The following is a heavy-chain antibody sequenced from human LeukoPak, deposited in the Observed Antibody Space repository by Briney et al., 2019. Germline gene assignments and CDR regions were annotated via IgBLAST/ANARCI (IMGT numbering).Heavy chain of an antibody. CDR1: GFTFSSYA. CDR3: ARREYYCDSSGYPMPRFGAFDI. CDR2: IIPIFGTA. J-gene: IGHJ3*02. Sequence: GGSLRLSCAASGFTFSSYAISWVRQAPGQGLEWMGGIIPIFGTANYAQKFQGRVTITADESTSTAYMELSSLRSEDTAVYYCARREYYCDSSGYPMPRFGAFDIWGQGTMVTVSS. V-gene: IGHV1-69*01. D-gene: IGHD3-22*01.